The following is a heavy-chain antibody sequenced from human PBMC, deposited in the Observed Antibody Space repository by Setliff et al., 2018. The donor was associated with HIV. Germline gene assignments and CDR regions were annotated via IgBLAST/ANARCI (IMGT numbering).Heavy chain of an antibody. CDR2: ISSSSSYI. CDR3: VKSASWDLRGWLH. CDR1: GFTFSSYS. D-gene: IGHD6-19*01. Sequence: PGGSLRLSCAASGFTFSSYSMNWVRQAPGKGLEWVSSISSSSSYIYYADSVKGRFTISRDYSKNMVYLQVNSLRAEDSAVYYCVKSASWDLRGWLHWGQGTPVTVSS. V-gene: IGHV3-21*04. J-gene: IGHJ4*02.